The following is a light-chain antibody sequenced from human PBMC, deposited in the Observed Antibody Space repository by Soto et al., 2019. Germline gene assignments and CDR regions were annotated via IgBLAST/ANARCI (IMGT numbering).Light chain of an antibody. V-gene: IGKV1-5*03. CDR2: RGS. CDR1: QRIGNC. J-gene: IGKJ2*01. CDR3: QQFNTYPYT. Sequence: DIQMTQSPSTLSASVGDRVTITCRANQRIGNCLAWYQQAPGKGPKLLIFRGSSLGSGVPSRFSGSGSGTEFTLTIISLQPDDFAVYYCQQFNTYPYTFGQGTKLEIK.